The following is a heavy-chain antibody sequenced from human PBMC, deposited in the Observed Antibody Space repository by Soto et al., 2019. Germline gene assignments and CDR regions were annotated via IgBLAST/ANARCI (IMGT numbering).Heavy chain of an antibody. CDR1: GFTFSSYW. D-gene: IGHD3-10*01. V-gene: IGHV3-7*03. CDR2: IKQDGSEM. CDR3: AKYYYFDY. Sequence: GGSLRLSCAASGFTFSSYWMSWVRQAPGKGLEWVTNIKQDGSEMHYVDSVRGRFAISRDNAKNSLYLQMNNLRAEDTAVYYCAKYYYFDYWGQGTLVTVSS. J-gene: IGHJ4*02.